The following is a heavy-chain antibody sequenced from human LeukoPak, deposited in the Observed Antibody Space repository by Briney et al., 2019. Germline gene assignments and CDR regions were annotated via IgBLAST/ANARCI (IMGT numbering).Heavy chain of an antibody. Sequence: SETLSLTCIVSGGSISSYYGSWIRQPPGKGLEWIAYIYYSVTTNLNPSLKSRVTISVDTSKTQFSLNLSSVTAADTAVYYCARHGSRDGYSGAFDIWGQGTMVTVSS. CDR3: ARHGSRDGYSGAFDI. CDR1: GGSISSYY. CDR2: IYYSVTT. J-gene: IGHJ3*02. D-gene: IGHD5-24*01. V-gene: IGHV4-59*08.